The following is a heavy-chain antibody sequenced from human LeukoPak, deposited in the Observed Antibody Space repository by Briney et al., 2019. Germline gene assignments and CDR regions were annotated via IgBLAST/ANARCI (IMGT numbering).Heavy chain of an antibody. CDR2: IKQDGSEK. Sequence: GGSLRLSCAASGFTFSSYWMSWVRQAPGKGLEWVANIKQDGSEKYYVDSGKGRFTISRDNAKNSLYLQMNSLRAEDTAVYYCARDHELWSYTPLYFDYWGQGTLVTVSS. V-gene: IGHV3-7*01. D-gene: IGHD5-18*01. CDR3: ARDHELWSYTPLYFDY. CDR1: GFTFSSYW. J-gene: IGHJ4*02.